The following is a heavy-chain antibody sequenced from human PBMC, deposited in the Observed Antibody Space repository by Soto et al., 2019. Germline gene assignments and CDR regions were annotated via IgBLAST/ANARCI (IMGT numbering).Heavy chain of an antibody. CDR1: DYSINYGYY. J-gene: IGHJ5*01. Sequence: SETLSLTCAVSDYSINYGYYCGCIRQPPGKGLEWIGSIYYNGNTNYNPSLKSRVTISVDTSKNHFSLRLNSVTAADTAVYYCARQGYGSGPKWFDSWGQGTLVTVSS. CDR2: IYYNGNT. V-gene: IGHV4-38-2*01. CDR3: ARQGYGSGPKWFDS. D-gene: IGHD3-10*01.